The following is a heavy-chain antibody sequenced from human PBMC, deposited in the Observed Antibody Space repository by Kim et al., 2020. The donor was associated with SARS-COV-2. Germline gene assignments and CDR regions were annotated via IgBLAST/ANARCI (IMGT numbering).Heavy chain of an antibody. CDR2: ST. J-gene: IGHJ4*02. V-gene: IGHV4-39*01. D-gene: IGHD2-15*01. Sequence: STYYTPTLKSRVTISVDTSKNQFSLKLSSVAAADTAVYYCIGVVVAAVDYWGQGTLVTVSS. CDR3: IGVVVAAVDY.